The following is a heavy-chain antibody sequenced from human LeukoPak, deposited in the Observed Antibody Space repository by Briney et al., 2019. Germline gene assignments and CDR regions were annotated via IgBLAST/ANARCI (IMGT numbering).Heavy chain of an antibody. V-gene: IGHV1-8*01. D-gene: IGHD2-2*01. J-gene: IGHJ4*02. CDR1: GYTFTNYD. Sequence: ASVKVSCKASGYTFTNYDINWVRQATGQGLEWMGWMNPNSGNTGYAQKFQGRVTMTRNTSISTAYMELSSLRSEDTAVYYCARVNCSSISCRSKFLDYWGQGTLVTVSS. CDR3: ARVNCSSISCRSKFLDY. CDR2: MNPNSGNT.